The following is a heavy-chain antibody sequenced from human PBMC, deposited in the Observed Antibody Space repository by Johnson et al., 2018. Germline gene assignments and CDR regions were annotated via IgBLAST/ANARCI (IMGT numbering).Heavy chain of an antibody. J-gene: IGHJ6*02. CDR2: IIPIFGTA. CDR3: GEENRTYSRGPRPSHYYGMDV. V-gene: IGHV1-69*12. D-gene: IGHD6-19*01. CDR1: GGTFSSYA. Sequence: QVQLVQSGAEVKKPGSSVKVSCKASGGTFSSYAISWVRQAPGQGLEWMGGIIPIFGTANYAQKFQGRVPITADESTSTAYMELSSLRSEDPAVYGCGEENRTYSRGPRPSHYYGMDVWGQGTTVTVSS.